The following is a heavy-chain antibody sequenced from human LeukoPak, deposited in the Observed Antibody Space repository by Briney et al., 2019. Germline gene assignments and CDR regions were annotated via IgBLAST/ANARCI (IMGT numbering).Heavy chain of an antibody. CDR2: ISAYNGNT. Sequence: ASVKVSCKASGYTFTSYGISWVRQAPGQGLEWMGWISAYNGNTNYAQKFQGRVTMTRDTSISTAYMELSRLRSDDTAVYYCARDREGGSYLWNYYYGMDVWGQGTTVTVSS. V-gene: IGHV1-18*01. CDR1: GYTFTSYG. D-gene: IGHD1-26*01. J-gene: IGHJ6*02. CDR3: ARDREGGSYLWNYYYGMDV.